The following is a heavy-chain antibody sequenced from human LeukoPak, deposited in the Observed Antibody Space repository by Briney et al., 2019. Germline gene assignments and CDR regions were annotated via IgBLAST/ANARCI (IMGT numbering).Heavy chain of an antibody. CDR2: NSGGGGST. D-gene: IGHD3-22*01. Sequence: GRSLRLSCAASGVIFSGYATSWVRQAPGEGLEGVLGNSGGGGSTDYAHSVKGRFAISRDNSKNRLYLQMNSLRAEDTAVYYCAKAGSGYSYFDHWGQGTLVTVS. J-gene: IGHJ4*02. CDR3: AKAGSGYSYFDH. V-gene: IGHV3-23*01. CDR1: GVIFSGYA.